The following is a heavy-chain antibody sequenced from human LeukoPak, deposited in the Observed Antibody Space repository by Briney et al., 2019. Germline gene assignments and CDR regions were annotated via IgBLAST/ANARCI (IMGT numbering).Heavy chain of an antibody. J-gene: IGHJ4*02. V-gene: IGHV3-30*18. CDR3: AKEMGSWAAHPFDY. CDR1: GFTVSSNY. CDR2: ISYDGSNK. Sequence: GGSLRLSCAASGFTVSSNYMSWVRQAPGKGLEWVAVISYDGSNKYYADSVKGRFTISRDNSKNTLYLQMNSLRAEDTAVYYCAKEMGSWAAHPFDYWGQGTLVTVSS. D-gene: IGHD6-13*01.